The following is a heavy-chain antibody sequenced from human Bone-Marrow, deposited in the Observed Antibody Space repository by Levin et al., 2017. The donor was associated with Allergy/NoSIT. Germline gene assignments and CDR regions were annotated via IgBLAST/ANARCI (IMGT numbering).Heavy chain of an antibody. CDR2: TYYRSKWYN. Sequence: SETLSLTCAISGDSVSSNSAAWNWIRQSPSRGLEWLGRTYYRSKWYNDYAVSVKSRITINPDTSKNQFSLQLNSVTPEDTAVYYCARGNARVPAAIMPNPYYFDYWGQGTLVTVSS. D-gene: IGHD2-2*02. CDR1: GDSVSSNSAA. V-gene: IGHV6-1*01. J-gene: IGHJ4*02. CDR3: ARGNARVPAAIMPNPYYFDY.